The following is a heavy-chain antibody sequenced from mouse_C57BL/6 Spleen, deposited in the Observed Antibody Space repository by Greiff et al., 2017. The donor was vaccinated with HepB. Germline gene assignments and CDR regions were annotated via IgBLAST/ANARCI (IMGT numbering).Heavy chain of an antibody. J-gene: IGHJ2*01. CDR3: ARINA. CDR2: IDTANGNT. CDR1: GFNIKDTY. Sequence: VQLKQSGAELVKPGASVKLSCTASGFNIKDTYMHWVKQRPEQGLEWIGRIDTANGNTKYDPKFQGKATITADTSSNTAYLQLSSLTSDDTAVYYGARINAWGQGTTLTVSS. V-gene: IGHV14-3*02.